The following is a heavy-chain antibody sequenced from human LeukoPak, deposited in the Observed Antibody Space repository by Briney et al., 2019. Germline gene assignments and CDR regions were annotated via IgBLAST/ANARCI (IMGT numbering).Heavy chain of an antibody. D-gene: IGHD3-22*01. CDR2: ISSSSSYI. V-gene: IGHV3-21*01. Sequence: GGSLRLSCAASGFIFSSYSMNWVRQAPGKGLEWVSSISSSSSYIYYADSVKGRFTISRDNSKNTLYLQMNSLRAEDTAVYYCAKDAYYDSSGYYPYFDYWGQGTLVTVSS. CDR1: GFIFSSYS. CDR3: AKDAYYDSSGYYPYFDY. J-gene: IGHJ4*02.